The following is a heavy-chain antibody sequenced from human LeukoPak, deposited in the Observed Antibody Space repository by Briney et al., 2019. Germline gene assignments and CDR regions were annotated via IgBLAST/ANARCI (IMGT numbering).Heavy chain of an antibody. J-gene: IGHJ4*02. CDR3: ARSPTSGQWLAFYFDY. V-gene: IGHV1-2*04. CDR1: GYTFTGYY. D-gene: IGHD6-19*01. Sequence: ASVKVSCKASGYTFTGYYMHWVRQAPGQGLEWMGWINPNSGGTNYAQKFQGWVTMTRDTSISTAYMELSRLRSDDTAVYYCARSPTSGQWLAFYFDYWGQGTLVTVSS. CDR2: INPNSGGT.